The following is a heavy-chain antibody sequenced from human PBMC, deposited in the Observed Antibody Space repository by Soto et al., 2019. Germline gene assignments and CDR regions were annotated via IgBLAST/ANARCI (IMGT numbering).Heavy chain of an antibody. D-gene: IGHD1-26*01. CDR1: GFTFSSYG. CDR2: IWYDGSNK. J-gene: IGHJ3*02. CDR3: ARHIVGATAPHDAFDI. Sequence: QVQLVESGGGVVQPGRSLRLSCAASGFTFSSYGMHWFRQAPGKGLEWVAVIWYDGSNKYYADSVKGRFTISRDNSKNTLYLQMNSLRAEDTAVYYCARHIVGATAPHDAFDIWGQGTMVTVSS. V-gene: IGHV3-33*01.